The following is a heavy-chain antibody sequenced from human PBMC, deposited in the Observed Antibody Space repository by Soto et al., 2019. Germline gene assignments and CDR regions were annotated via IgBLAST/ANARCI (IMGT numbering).Heavy chain of an antibody. Sequence: PGESLKISCKGSGYSFSNYWIGWVRQMPGKGLEWMGIIYPGDPHTTYSPSFQGQVTISADESVNTAYLQWSSLKASDSAIYYCARHGKTTYATTNWFDPCGQGTLVTVSS. CDR2: IYPGDPHT. CDR3: ARHGKTTYATTNWFDP. D-gene: IGHD1-26*01. J-gene: IGHJ5*02. CDR1: GYSFSNYW. V-gene: IGHV5-51*01.